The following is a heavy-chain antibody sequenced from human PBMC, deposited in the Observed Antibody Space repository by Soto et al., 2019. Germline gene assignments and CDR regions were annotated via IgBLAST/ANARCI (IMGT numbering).Heavy chain of an antibody. D-gene: IGHD1-26*01. V-gene: IGHV4-59*01. CDR2: IYYSGST. Sequence: PSETLSLTCTVSGGSIGSDYWSWIRQPPGKGLEWIGYIYYSGSTNYNPSLKSRVTISVDTSKNQFSLKLSSVTAADTAVYYCARERGGSRDAFDIWGQGTMVTVSS. J-gene: IGHJ3*02. CDR3: ARERGGSRDAFDI. CDR1: GGSIGSDY.